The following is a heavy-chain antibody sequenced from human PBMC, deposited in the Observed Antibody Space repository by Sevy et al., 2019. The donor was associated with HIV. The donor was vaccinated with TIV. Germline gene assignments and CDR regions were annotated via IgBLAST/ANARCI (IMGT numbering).Heavy chain of an antibody. D-gene: IGHD2-21*02. CDR3: ARDVGAYCGGDCYPPGWFDP. J-gene: IGHJ5*02. CDR1: GYSISSGYY. CDR2: IYHSGST. V-gene: IGHV4-38-2*02. Sequence: SETLSLTCAVSGYSISSGYYWGWIRQPPGKGLEWIGSIYHSGSTYYNPSLKSRVTISVDTSKNQFSLELTSVTAAETAVYYCARDVGAYCGGDCYPPGWFDPWGQGTLVTVSS.